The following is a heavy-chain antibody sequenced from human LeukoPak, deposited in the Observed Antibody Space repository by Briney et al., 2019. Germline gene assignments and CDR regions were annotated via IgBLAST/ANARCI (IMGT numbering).Heavy chain of an antibody. J-gene: IGHJ4*02. Sequence: PGGSLRLSCAASGFTVSSNYMSWVRQAPGKGLEWVSVIYSGGSTYYADSVKGRFTISRDNSKNTLYLQMNSLRVEDTAVYYCARESELLPDYWGQGTLVTVSS. CDR1: GFTVSSNY. V-gene: IGHV3-66*02. D-gene: IGHD1-26*01. CDR3: ARESELLPDY. CDR2: IYSGGST.